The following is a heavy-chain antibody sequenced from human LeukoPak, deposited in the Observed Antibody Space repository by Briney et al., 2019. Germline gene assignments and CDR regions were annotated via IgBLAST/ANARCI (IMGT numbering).Heavy chain of an antibody. CDR1: GGTFNSYA. V-gene: IGHV1-69*05. CDR2: VIPIFSTT. Sequence: SVKVSCKASGGTFNSYAISWVRQAPGQGLEWMGAVIPIFSTTNYAQKFQGRVAITTDESTNTAYMELTSLKSEDTAVYYCAREGAYCSSTSCHLQNWFDPWGQGTLVTVSS. CDR3: AREGAYCSSTSCHLQNWFDP. D-gene: IGHD2-2*01. J-gene: IGHJ5*02.